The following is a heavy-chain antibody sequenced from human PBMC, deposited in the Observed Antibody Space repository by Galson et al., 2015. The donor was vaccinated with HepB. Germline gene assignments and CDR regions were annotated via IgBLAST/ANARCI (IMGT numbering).Heavy chain of an antibody. Sequence: SLRLSCAASGFTFSRYGMHWVRQAPGKGLEWVAVIWSNGNNKYYADSVEGRFTLSRDNSKDTLSLEVNSLRAEDTAIYYCVRETGPFNGFDIWGQGTVVTVSS. V-gene: IGHV3-33*01. J-gene: IGHJ3*02. CDR3: VRETGPFNGFDI. CDR2: IWSNGNNK. CDR1: GFTFSRYG. D-gene: IGHD3-9*01.